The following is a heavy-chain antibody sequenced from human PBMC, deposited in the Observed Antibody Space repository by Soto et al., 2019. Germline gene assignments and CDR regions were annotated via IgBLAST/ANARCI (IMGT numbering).Heavy chain of an antibody. D-gene: IGHD4-17*01. CDR3: ARTQAPTVTTLYYFDY. V-gene: IGHV3-7*01. CDR1: GFTFSSYW. CDR2: IKQDGSEK. Sequence: GGSLRLSCAASGFTFSSYWMSWVRQAPGKGLEWVANIKQDGSEKYYVDSVKGRFTISRDNSKNTLYLQMNSLRAEDTAVYYCARTQAPTVTTLYYFDYWGQGTLVTVSS. J-gene: IGHJ4*02.